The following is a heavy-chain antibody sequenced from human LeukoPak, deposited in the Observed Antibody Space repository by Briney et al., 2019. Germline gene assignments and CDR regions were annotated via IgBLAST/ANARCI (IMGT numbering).Heavy chain of an antibody. CDR1: GFTVSSNY. J-gene: IGHJ6*03. D-gene: IGHD1-26*01. Sequence: GGSLRLSCAASGFTVSSNYVSWVRQAPGKGLEWVSVIYSGGSTYYADSVKGRFTISRDNSKNTLYLQMNSLRAEDTAVYYCAISQEHPHYYYYMDVWGKGTTVTVSS. CDR3: AISQEHPHYYYYMDV. CDR2: IYSGGST. V-gene: IGHV3-53*01.